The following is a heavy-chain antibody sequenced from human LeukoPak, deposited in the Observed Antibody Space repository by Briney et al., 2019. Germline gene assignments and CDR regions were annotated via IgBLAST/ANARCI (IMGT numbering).Heavy chain of an antibody. J-gene: IGHJ4*02. D-gene: IGHD2-2*01. Sequence: KPSETLSLTCTVSGGSISTYYWSWIRQPPGKGLEWIGEINHSGSTYYNPSLKSRVTISVDRSKNQFPLKLSSVTAADTAVYYCARVRGVVPAAIAYFDYWGQGTLVTVSS. CDR2: INHSGST. CDR3: ARVRGVVPAAIAYFDY. CDR1: GGSISTYY. V-gene: IGHV4-34*01.